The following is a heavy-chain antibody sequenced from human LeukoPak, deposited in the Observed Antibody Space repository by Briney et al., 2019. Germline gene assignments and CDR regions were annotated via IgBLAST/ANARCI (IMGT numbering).Heavy chain of an antibody. V-gene: IGHV1-18*01. Sequence: ASVKVSCKASGYTFARHGVNWVRQAPGQGLEWMGWIDAYNGNTNYEQKFQGRVTMTTDTSTSTAYMELRSLRSDDTAVYYCARDPSGSYDFDYWGQGTLVTVSS. CDR2: IDAYNGNT. CDR3: ARDPSGSYDFDY. CDR1: GYTFARHG. D-gene: IGHD1-26*01. J-gene: IGHJ4*02.